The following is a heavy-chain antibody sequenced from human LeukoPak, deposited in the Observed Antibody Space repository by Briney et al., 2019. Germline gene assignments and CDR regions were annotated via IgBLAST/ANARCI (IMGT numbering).Heavy chain of an antibody. CDR1: GGSISSGSYY. J-gene: IGHJ6*03. Sequence: SETLSLTCTVSGGSISSGSYYWSWIRQPAGKGLEWIGRIYTSGSTNYNPSLKSRVTISVDTSKNQFSLKLSSVTAADTAVYYCARVVGDYVGYYYYYMDVWGKGTTVTVSS. D-gene: IGHD4-17*01. CDR3: ARVVGDYVGYYYYYMDV. CDR2: IYTSGST. V-gene: IGHV4-61*02.